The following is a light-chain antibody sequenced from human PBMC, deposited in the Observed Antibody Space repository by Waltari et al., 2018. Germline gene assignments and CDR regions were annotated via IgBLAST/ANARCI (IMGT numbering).Light chain of an antibody. Sequence: QSVLTQPPSASGTPGQRVTISCSGSSSNIGSNTVNWYQQLPGTAPKLLIYSNKQRPSLVPDRFAGSKSGTSASLAISGLQSEDEADYYCAAWYDSLNGYVFGTGTKVTVL. CDR3: AAWYDSLNGYV. V-gene: IGLV1-44*01. CDR1: SSNIGSNT. J-gene: IGLJ1*01. CDR2: SNK.